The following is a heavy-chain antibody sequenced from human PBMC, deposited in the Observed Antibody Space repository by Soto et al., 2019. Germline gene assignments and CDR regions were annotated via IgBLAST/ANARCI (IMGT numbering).Heavy chain of an antibody. D-gene: IGHD4-4*01. Sequence: QVQLQESGPGLVKPSETLSLTCTVSGGSISSYYWSWIRQPPGKGLEWIGYIYYSGSTNFNPSLKSRVTLTVDTSKNQFSLKLSSVTAADTAVYYCARLGGSGADYSNFVGYWGQGTLVTVSS. CDR2: IYYSGST. J-gene: IGHJ4*02. CDR1: GGSISSYY. CDR3: ARLGGSGADYSNFVGY. V-gene: IGHV4-59*08.